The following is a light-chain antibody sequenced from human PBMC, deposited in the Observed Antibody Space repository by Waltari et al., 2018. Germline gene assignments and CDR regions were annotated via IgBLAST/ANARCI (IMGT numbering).Light chain of an antibody. CDR2: ENN. Sequence: QSVLTQPPSVSAAPGKKVTISCSGSSSNIGNNYVSWYQQLPRTAPKLLIYENNKRPSGIPDRFSGSKSGTSATLGITGPQTGDEADYYCATWDSSLSVGVFGGGTKLTVL. J-gene: IGLJ3*02. CDR3: ATWDSSLSVGV. CDR1: SSNIGNNY. V-gene: IGLV1-51*02.